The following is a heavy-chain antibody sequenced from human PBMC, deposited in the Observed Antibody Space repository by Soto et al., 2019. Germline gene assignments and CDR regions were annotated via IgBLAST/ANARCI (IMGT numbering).Heavy chain of an antibody. CDR1: GDSVSSNSAA. Sequence: SQTLSLTCAISGDSVSSNSAAWNWIRLSPSRGLEWLARTYYRSRWYNDYAVSVRSRITVNPDTSKNQFSLQLTSVTPEDTAVYYCARKGSGEMATIHSGTTYYYYGMDVWGQGTTVTVSS. V-gene: IGHV6-1*01. CDR3: ARKGSGEMATIHSGTTYYYYGMDV. CDR2: TYYRSRWYN. D-gene: IGHD5-12*01. J-gene: IGHJ6*02.